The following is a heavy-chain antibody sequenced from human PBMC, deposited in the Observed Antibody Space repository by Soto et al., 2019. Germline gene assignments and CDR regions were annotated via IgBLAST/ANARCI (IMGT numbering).Heavy chain of an antibody. V-gene: IGHV3-64*01. CDR1: GFTFSSYA. D-gene: IGHD5-12*01. J-gene: IGHJ4*02. CDR2: ISSNGGST. Sequence: EVQLVESGGGLVQPGGALRLSCAASGFTFSSYAMHWVRQAPGRGLEYVSDISSNGGSTYYANSVKGRFTISRDNSTNTLYLQRGSLRAEDMAVYYCARRGYSGYELDYWGQGTLVTVSS. CDR3: ARRGYSGYELDY.